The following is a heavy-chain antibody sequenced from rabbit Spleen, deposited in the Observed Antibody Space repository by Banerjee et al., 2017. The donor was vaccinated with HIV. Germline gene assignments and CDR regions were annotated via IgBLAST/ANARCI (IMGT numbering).Heavy chain of an antibody. D-gene: IGHD2-1*01. Sequence: QSLEESGGDRVKPGASLTLTCTASGFSFSHSYYMCWVRQAPGKGLESIACIYGDDGASTWYATWAKGRFTISKTSSTTVTLQVTSLTAADTATYFCARGSAAMTMVITGFYFNLWGQGTLVT. CDR1: GFSFSHSYY. CDR3: ARGSAAMTMVITGFYFNL. CDR2: IYGDDGAST. V-gene: IGHV1S40*01. J-gene: IGHJ4*01.